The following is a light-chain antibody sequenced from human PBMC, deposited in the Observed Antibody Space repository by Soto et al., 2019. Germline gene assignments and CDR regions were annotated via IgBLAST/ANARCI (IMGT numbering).Light chain of an antibody. CDR1: SSDVGGYNY. V-gene: IGLV2-14*01. J-gene: IGLJ1*01. Sequence: QSVLTQPASVPGSPGQSITISCTGTSSDVGGYNYVSWYQQHPGKAPKIMIYDVSNRPSGVSNRFSGSKSGNTASLTIFGLQAEDEADYYCNSYTSSSTYVFGTGTKVTVL. CDR2: DVS. CDR3: NSYTSSSTYV.